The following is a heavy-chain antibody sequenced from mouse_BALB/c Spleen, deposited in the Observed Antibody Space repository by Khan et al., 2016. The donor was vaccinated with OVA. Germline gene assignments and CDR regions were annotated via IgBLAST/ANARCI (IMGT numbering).Heavy chain of an antibody. CDR1: GYTFINYW. CDR2: INPSTGYT. J-gene: IGHJ2*01. D-gene: IGHD1-1*02. Sequence: QVQLKESGAELAKPGASVKMSCKASGYTFINYWILWVKQRPGQGLEWIGYINPSTGYTEYNQNFKDKATLTADKSSSTAYMQLSSLTSEGSAVYYCARRGLGWDFDYWGQGTTLTVSS. CDR3: ARRGLGWDFDY. V-gene: IGHV1-7*01.